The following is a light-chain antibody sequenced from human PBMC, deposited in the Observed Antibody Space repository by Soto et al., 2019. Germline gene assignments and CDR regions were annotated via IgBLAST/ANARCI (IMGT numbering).Light chain of an antibody. J-gene: IGKJ2*01. CDR1: QGVSTY. V-gene: IGKV3D-11*01. CDR2: DAS. CDR3: QQRYNWPYT. Sequence: EIVLTQSPATLSLSPGERATLSCRASQGVSTYLAWYQQKPGQAPRLLIYDASNRATGVPARFSGSGPGTDFTLTISSLEPEDFAVYYCQQRYNWPYTFGQGNK.